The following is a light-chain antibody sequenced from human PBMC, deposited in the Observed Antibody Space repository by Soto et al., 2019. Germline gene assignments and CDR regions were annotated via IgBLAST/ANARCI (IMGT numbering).Light chain of an antibody. CDR2: AAS. J-gene: IGKJ1*01. V-gene: IGKV1-9*01. CDR3: QHLSNYPVT. Sequence: DIQLTQSPSSLSASVGDRVTITCRASQSIGTYLAWYQQKPGKAPKLLIYAASSLQRGVPSRFSGSGSGTDFTLTICSQEPEDFANYHCQHLSNYPVTLGQGTKVEV. CDR1: QSIGTY.